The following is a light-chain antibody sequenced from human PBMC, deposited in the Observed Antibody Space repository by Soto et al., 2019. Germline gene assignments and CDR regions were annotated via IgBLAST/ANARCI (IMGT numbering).Light chain of an antibody. CDR3: LLSYSGARV. V-gene: IGLV7-46*01. CDR2: ETT. J-gene: IGLJ2*01. Sequence: QAVVTQEPSLTVSPGGTVTLTCGSITGTVTTGHAPYWFQQKPGQAPRTLIYETTNRHSWTPARFSGSLLGCKAALTLSGAQPEDEAEYYCLLSYSGARVFGGGTKVTVL. CDR1: TGTVTTGHA.